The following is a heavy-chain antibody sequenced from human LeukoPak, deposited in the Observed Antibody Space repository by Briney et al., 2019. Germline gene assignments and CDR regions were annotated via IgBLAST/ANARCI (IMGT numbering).Heavy chain of an antibody. V-gene: IGHV1-2*02. CDR3: AREDGSGSSVDY. CDR2: INPNSGGT. CDR1: GYTFTGYY. Sequence: ASVKVSCKASGYTFTGYYMHWVRQAPGQGLEWMGWINPNSGGTNYAQKFQGRVTMTRDTSISTAYMELSRLRSDDTAVYYCAREDGSGSSVDYWGQGTLVTVSS. D-gene: IGHD3-10*01. J-gene: IGHJ4*02.